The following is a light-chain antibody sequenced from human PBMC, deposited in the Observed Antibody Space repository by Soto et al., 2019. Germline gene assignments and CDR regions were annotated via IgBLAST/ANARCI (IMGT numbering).Light chain of an antibody. CDR2: DIS. CDR1: QSVPSY. J-gene: IGKJ2*01. CDR3: QKRNAWSRNT. V-gene: IGKV3-11*01. Sequence: EIVLTQFPATLSLSPGDRATLSCRASQSVPSYLAWYQQKPGQAPRLLVYDISNRATGIPARFTGSGSGTDFTITISSLEPEDSAVYYCQKRNAWSRNTFGQGTKLEI.